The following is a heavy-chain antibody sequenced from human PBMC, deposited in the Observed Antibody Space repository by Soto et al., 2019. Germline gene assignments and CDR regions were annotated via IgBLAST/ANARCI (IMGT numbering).Heavy chain of an antibody. CDR1: GGTFSSYA. CDR3: ARMYYDSSGYYGDY. D-gene: IGHD3-22*01. CDR2: IIPIFGTA. Sequence: QVQLVQSGAEVQKPGSSVKVSCKASGGTFSSYAISWVRQAPGQGLEWMGGIIPIFGTANYAQKFQGRVTITADESTSTADMELSSLRSEDTAVYYCARMYYDSSGYYGDYWGQGTLVTVSS. V-gene: IGHV1-69*12. J-gene: IGHJ4*02.